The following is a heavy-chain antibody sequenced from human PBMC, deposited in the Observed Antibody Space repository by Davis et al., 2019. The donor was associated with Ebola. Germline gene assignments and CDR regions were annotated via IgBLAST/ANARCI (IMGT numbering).Heavy chain of an antibody. CDR1: GYIFSNYD. CDR3: SRGYSPKCRGGDCVNDF. Sequence: ASVKVSCKASGYIFSNYDINWVRQASGQGLEWMGWMNAYSGNTGYVERFRGGVTMTRNPSTNTAYMELSSLRIDDTAMYYCSRGYSPKCRGGDCVNDFWGQGTLVTVSS. CDR2: MNAYSGNT. V-gene: IGHV1-8*01. J-gene: IGHJ4*02. D-gene: IGHD2-21*02.